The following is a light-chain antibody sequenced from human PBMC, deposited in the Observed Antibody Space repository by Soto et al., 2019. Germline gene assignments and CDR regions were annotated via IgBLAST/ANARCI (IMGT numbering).Light chain of an antibody. CDR3: AAWDDSLNGGV. V-gene: IGLV1-44*01. J-gene: IGLJ1*01. Sequence: QSVLTQPPSASGTPGQRVTISCSGSSSNIGTYSVSWYQQFPGTAPRLLIYSDTQRPSGDPDRFSASKSGASASLAISGLQSEDEADFYCAAWDDSLNGGVFGTGTKVTVL. CDR2: SDT. CDR1: SSNIGTYS.